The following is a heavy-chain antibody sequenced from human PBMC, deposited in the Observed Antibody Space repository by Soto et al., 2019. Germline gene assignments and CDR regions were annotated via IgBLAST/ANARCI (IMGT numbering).Heavy chain of an antibody. Sequence: LRLSCAASGFTFSSYEMNWVRQAPGKGLEWVSYISGSGSTIYYADSVKGRFTISRDNAKNSLYLQMNSLRAEDTAVYYCARGYYGSGGLRYGMDLWGQGTTVTV. CDR1: GFTFSSYE. CDR2: ISGSGSTI. J-gene: IGHJ6*02. D-gene: IGHD3-10*01. V-gene: IGHV3-48*03. CDR3: ARGYYGSGGLRYGMDL.